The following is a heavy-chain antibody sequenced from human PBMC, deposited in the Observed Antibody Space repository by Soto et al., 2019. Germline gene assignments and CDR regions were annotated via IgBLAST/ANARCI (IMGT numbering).Heavy chain of an antibody. CDR3: ARYRREAVAGYTLDY. D-gene: IGHD6-13*01. CDR1: GGSISSNY. V-gene: IGHV4-59*01. CDR2: VYNSGST. J-gene: IGHJ4*02. Sequence: TLSLTCTFSGGSISSNYWTWIRQPPGKGLEWIGYVYNSGSTNYNPSLKSRVTISEDTSRSQFSLKVNSMTAADTAVYYCARYRREAVAGYTLDYWGQGILVTVSS.